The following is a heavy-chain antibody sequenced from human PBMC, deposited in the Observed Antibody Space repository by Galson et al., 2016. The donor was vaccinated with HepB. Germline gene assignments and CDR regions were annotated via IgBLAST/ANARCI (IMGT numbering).Heavy chain of an antibody. CDR2: ISYAGINK. CDR3: AKERIAGITLDRGVMTSRLADV. CDR1: GFTFRKYG. V-gene: IGHV3-30*18. J-gene: IGHJ6*02. D-gene: IGHD3-10*01. Sequence: SLRLSCAASGFTFRKYGIHWVRPVPGKWLQWVAVISYAGINKYFADSVRGRFNISRDNSKNTLYLQMHSPRAEDTAVYYCAKERIAGITLDRGVMTSRLADVWGQGTTVTVSS.